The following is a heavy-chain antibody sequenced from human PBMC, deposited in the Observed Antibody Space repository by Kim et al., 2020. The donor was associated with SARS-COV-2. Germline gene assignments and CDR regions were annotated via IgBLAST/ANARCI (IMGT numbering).Heavy chain of an antibody. D-gene: IGHD3-10*01. Sequence: SETLSLTCAVYGGSFSGYYWSWIRQPPGKGLEWIGEINHSGSTNYNPSLKSRVTISVDTSKNQFSLKLSSVTAADTAVYYCARGRRRGGFGGYWGQGTLVTVSS. CDR1: GGSFSGYY. CDR3: ARGRRRGGFGGY. J-gene: IGHJ4*02. V-gene: IGHV4-34*01. CDR2: INHSGST.